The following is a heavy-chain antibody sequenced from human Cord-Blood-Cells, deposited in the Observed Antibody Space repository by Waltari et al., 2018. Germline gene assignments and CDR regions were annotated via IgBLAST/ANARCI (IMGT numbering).Heavy chain of an antibody. CDR1: GGSFSGYF. D-gene: IGHD2-15*01. V-gene: IGHV4-34*01. Sequence: QVQLQQWGAGLLQPSETLSLHCAVYGGSFSGYFLSWIRQPPGKGLEWIGEINHSGSTNYIPSLKSRVTISVDTSKNQFSLKLSSVTAADTAVYYCARGRGYRSYWYFDLWGRGTLVTVSS. CDR3: ARGRGYRSYWYFDL. J-gene: IGHJ2*01. CDR2: INHSGST.